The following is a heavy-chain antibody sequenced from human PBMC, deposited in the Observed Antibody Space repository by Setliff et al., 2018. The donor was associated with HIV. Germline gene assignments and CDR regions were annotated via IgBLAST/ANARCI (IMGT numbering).Heavy chain of an antibody. Sequence: ASVKVSCKASGHTFTDHYMHWVRQAPGQGLEWMGRITPNSGGTNYARKFQDRVTMTRDTSISTAYMELSRLTSDDTAVYYCARDTENVFISGHRYFDYWGPGTLVTVSS. V-gene: IGHV1-2*06. CDR2: ITPNSGGT. J-gene: IGHJ4*02. D-gene: IGHD6-19*01. CDR3: ARDTENVFISGHRYFDY. CDR1: GHTFTDHY.